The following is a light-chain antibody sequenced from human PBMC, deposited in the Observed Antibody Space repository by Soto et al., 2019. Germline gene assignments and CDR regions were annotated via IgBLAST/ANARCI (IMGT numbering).Light chain of an antibody. Sequence: LTKCAVPLSLSPGERSTLACRASQSIXSDLAWYHRKPGRAPRFLTDDASTSATGCPDSLSGSGSGTDFTPPISRLDPNYCACYYWHQYGGATGTFGQGTRLEIK. J-gene: IGKJ5*01. CDR3: HQYGGATGT. V-gene: IGKV3-11*01. CDR1: QSIXSD. CDR2: DAS.